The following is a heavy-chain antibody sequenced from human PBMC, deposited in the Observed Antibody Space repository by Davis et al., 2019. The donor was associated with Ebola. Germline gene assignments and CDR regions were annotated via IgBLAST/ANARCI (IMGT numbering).Heavy chain of an antibody. D-gene: IGHD7-27*01. V-gene: IGHV4-39*07. CDR1: GGSISSSSYY. J-gene: IGHJ4*02. Sequence: SETLSLTCTVSGGSISSSSYYWGWIRQPPGKGLEWIGSIYYSGSTYYNPSLKSRVTISVDTSKNQFSLKLSSVTAADMAVYYCAGNWGTNFDYWGQGTLVTVSS. CDR2: IYYSGST. CDR3: AGNWGTNFDY.